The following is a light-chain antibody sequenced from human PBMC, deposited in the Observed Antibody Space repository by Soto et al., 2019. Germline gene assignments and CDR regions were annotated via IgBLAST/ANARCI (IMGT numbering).Light chain of an antibody. J-gene: IGKJ1*01. CDR2: AAS. CDR1: QGINND. Sequence: DIQMTQSPSSLSASVGDRFTITCLASQGINNDLAWYQQKPGKPPRLLIYAASTLQSGVPSRFTGSASGTDFALTIASLQPEDVATYYCQKYNSAPQTFGPGTQVDIK. CDR3: QKYNSAPQT. V-gene: IGKV1-27*01.